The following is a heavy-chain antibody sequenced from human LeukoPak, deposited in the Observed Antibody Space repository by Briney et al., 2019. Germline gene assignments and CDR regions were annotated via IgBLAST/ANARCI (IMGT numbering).Heavy chain of an antibody. CDR2: ISSSGSTI. CDR1: GFTFSSYE. D-gene: IGHD1-1*01. Sequence: GSLRLSCAASGFTFSSYEMNWVRQAPGKGLEWVSYISSSGSTIYYADSVKGRFTISRDNAKNSLYLQMNSLRAEDTAVYYCARAHTTGTTSRAFDIWGQGIMVTVSS. CDR3: ARAHTTGTTSRAFDI. J-gene: IGHJ3*02. V-gene: IGHV3-48*03.